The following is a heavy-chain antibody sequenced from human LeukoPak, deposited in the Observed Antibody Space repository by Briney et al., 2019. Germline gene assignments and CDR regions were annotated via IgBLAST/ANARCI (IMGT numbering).Heavy chain of an antibody. CDR3: ASHLNYYYGSGSYYKSYYYYYGMDV. D-gene: IGHD3-10*01. CDR1: GGSISSSSYY. J-gene: IGHJ6*02. CDR2: IYYSGST. V-gene: IGHV4-39*01. Sequence: SETLSLTCTVSGGSISSSSYYWGWIRQPPGKGLEWIGGIYYSGSTYYNPSLKSRVTISVDTSKNQFSLKLSSVTAADTAVYYCASHLNYYYGSGSYYKSYYYYYGMDVWGQGTTVTVSS.